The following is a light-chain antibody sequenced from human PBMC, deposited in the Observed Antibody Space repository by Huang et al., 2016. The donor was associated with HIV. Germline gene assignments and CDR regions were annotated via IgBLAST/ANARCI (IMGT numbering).Light chain of an antibody. J-gene: IGKJ2*01. Sequence: ERVLTQSPVTLSASPGERATLSCRASQGVSSNLAWYQQKPGQPPRLLIHDASTRASDIPARFSGSGSDIEFTLTISSLQSEDSAVYYCQQYNNWPRTFGQGTKLEIK. V-gene: IGKV3-15*01. CDR2: DAS. CDR3: QQYNNWPRT. CDR1: QGVSSN.